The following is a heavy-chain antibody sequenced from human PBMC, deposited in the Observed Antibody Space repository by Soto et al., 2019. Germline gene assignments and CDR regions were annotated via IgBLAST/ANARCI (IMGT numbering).Heavy chain of an antibody. CDR3: TVDFYDSSGYPF. J-gene: IGHJ4*02. D-gene: IGHD3-22*01. CDR1: GFAFTNAW. CDR2: VKSKTDGETT. V-gene: IGHV3-15*07. Sequence: GGSLRLSCAASGFAFTNAWLNWVRRAPGKGLEWVGRVKSKTDGETTDYAAPVRGRFTISRDDSESMLHLQMNSLKTEDTAVYYCTVDFYDSSGYPFWGQGTLVTVSS.